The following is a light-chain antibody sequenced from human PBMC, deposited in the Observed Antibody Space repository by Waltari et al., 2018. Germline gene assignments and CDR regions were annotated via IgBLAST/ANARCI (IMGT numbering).Light chain of an antibody. CDR3: QQYNNWPPIT. CDR1: QIVSNS. Sequence: EIVMTPSPPTLSVSPGEGATLSCRASQIVSNSLAWYQHRPGRAPRLLIHSASTRAPGIPARFSGSGSETEFTLTISNLQSEDFALYYCQQYNNWPPITFGQGTRLEIK. J-gene: IGKJ5*01. CDR2: SAS. V-gene: IGKV3D-15*01.